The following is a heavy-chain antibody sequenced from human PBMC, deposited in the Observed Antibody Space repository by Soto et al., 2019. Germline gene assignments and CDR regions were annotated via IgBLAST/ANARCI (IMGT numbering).Heavy chain of an antibody. Sequence: PGGSLRLSCAASGFTLSNYWMTWVRQAPGKGLEWVANINKDGSQKNYMDSVKGRFTIARDNGQNSLSLQINSLRVEDTAVYYCVRELGLAYWGQGALVTVSS. J-gene: IGHJ4*02. V-gene: IGHV3-7*03. CDR2: INKDGSQK. D-gene: IGHD7-27*01. CDR1: GFTLSNYW. CDR3: VRELGLAY.